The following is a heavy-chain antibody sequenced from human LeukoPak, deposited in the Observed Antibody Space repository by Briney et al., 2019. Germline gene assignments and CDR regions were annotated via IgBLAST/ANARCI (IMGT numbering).Heavy chain of an antibody. J-gene: IGHJ4*02. D-gene: IGHD1-14*01. CDR3: SYEHVNKEPPTF. Sequence: GGSLRLSCVAPGFTFSSYGMHWVRQAPGKGLEWVAFIRYDASNKYYADSVKGRFTVSRDNSKNMSYLQMNSLRGEDTAVDYCSYEHVNKEPPTFWGQGTLVTVSS. V-gene: IGHV3-30*02. CDR2: IRYDASNK. CDR1: GFTFSSYG.